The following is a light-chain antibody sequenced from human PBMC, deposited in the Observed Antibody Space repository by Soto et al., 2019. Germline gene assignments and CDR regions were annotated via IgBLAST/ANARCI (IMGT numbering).Light chain of an antibody. V-gene: IGKV2-30*02. J-gene: IGKJ5*01. CDR3: MQGTHWPIT. CDR1: QSLVRSDVIAY. Sequence: DVVMTQSPLSLPVTLLQPASISCXSNQSLVRSDVIAYFSWFQQRPGRSPRRLIYKVSNRDSGVPARFSGSGSGTDFALKISRVEAEDVGVYYCMQGTHWPITFGQGTRLEIK. CDR2: KVS.